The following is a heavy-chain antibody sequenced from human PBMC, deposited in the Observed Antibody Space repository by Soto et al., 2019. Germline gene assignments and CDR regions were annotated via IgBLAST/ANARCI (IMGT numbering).Heavy chain of an antibody. Sequence: SETLSLTCTVSGGSISSYYWSWIRQPPGKGLEWIGYIYYSGSTNYNPSLKSRVTISVDTSKNQFSLKLSSVTAADTAVYYCARLTPPGPEGPYDYWGQGTLVTVSS. J-gene: IGHJ4*02. CDR3: ARLTPPGPEGPYDY. CDR1: GGSISSYY. V-gene: IGHV4-59*08. CDR2: IYYSGST.